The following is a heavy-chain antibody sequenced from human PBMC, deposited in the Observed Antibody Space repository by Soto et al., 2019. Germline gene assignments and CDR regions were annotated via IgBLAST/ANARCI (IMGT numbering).Heavy chain of an antibody. Sequence: PSETLSLTCTVSGGSISRYYWGWIQQPPGKGLEWIGYMYYSGSTNYNPSLKSRVTISVDTAKNQFSLKLSSVTAADTAVYYCARVLFWVEKATIEGYFFDSWGLGTLVTVSS. J-gene: IGHJ4*02. CDR2: MYYSGST. CDR3: ARVLFWVEKATIEGYFFDS. CDR1: GGSISRYY. D-gene: IGHD5-12*01. V-gene: IGHV4-59*01.